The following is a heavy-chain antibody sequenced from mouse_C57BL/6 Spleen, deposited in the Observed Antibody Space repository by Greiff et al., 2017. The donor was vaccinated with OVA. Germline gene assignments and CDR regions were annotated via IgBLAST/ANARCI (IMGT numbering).Heavy chain of an antibody. CDR2: FYPGSGSI. CDR3: ARHEGGYYGSSPYFDY. Sequence: QVQLKESGAELVKPGASVTLSCKASGYTFTEYTIHWVKQRSGQGLEWIGWFYPGSGSIKYNEKFKDKATLTADKSSSTVYMELSRLTSEDSAVYFCARHEGGYYGSSPYFDYWGQGTTLTVSS. J-gene: IGHJ2*01. D-gene: IGHD1-1*01. CDR1: GYTFTEYT. V-gene: IGHV1-62-2*01.